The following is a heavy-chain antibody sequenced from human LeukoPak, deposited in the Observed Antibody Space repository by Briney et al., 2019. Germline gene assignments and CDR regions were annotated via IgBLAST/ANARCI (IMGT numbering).Heavy chain of an antibody. CDR3: ARDPGYCSGGSCQYYYYYYMDV. D-gene: IGHD2-15*01. Sequence: PGGSLRLSCAASGFIFSSYWMAWVRQAPGKGLEWVANIKEDGSEKNYVDSVKGRFTISRDNAKNSLYLQMNSLRAEDTAVYYCARDPGYCSGGSCQYYYYYYMDVWGKGTTVTISS. J-gene: IGHJ6*03. CDR1: GFIFSSYW. CDR2: IKEDGSEK. V-gene: IGHV3-7*01.